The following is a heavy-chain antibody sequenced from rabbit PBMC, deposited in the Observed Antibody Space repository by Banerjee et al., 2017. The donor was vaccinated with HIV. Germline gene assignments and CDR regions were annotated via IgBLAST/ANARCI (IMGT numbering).Heavy chain of an antibody. CDR2: IYAGSSGST. V-gene: IGHV1S40*01. Sequence: QSLEESGGGLVQPEGSLTLTCTASGLDFSSSYYMCWVRQAPGKGLEWIACIYAGSSGSTYYASWAKGRLTISKTSWTTVTLQMTSLTAADTATYFCARDGYGAVVYDVWGPGTLVTVS. CDR1: GLDFSSSYY. D-gene: IGHD7-1*01. J-gene: IGHJ4*01. CDR3: ARDGYGAVVYDV.